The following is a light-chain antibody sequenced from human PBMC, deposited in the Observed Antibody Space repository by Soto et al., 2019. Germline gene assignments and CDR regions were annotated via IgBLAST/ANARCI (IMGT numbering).Light chain of an antibody. CDR3: QQYGSSPPSST. J-gene: IGKJ5*01. CDR2: GAS. V-gene: IGKV3-20*01. CDR1: QSVRSNY. Sequence: EIVLTQSPGTLSLSPGERATLACRASQSVRSNYLAWYQQKPGQAPRLLIYGASNRATDIPDRFSGRGSGTDFTLTISRLEPEDFAVYYCQQYGSSPPSSTFGQGTRLEIK.